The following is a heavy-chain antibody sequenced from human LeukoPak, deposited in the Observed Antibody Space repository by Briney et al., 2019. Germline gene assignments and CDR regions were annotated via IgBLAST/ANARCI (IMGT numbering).Heavy chain of an antibody. D-gene: IGHD2-8*01. J-gene: IGHJ4*02. CDR3: ARGEGYCTNGVCYRLYFDY. Sequence: ASVKVSCKASGYTFTSNGISWVRQAPGQGLEWMGWISAYNGNTNYAQNLQGRVTMTTDTSTSTAYMELRSLRSDDTAVYYCARGEGYCTNGVCYRLYFDYWGQGTLVTVSS. V-gene: IGHV1-18*01. CDR2: ISAYNGNT. CDR1: GYTFTSNG.